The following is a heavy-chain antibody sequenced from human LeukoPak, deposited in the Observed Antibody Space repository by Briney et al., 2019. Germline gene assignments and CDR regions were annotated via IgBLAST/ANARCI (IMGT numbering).Heavy chain of an antibody. CDR2: IRGDGGEK. V-gene: IGHV3-7*01. Sequence: PGGSLRLSCAASGLTLSTYWMNWFRQTPGKGLEWVAKIRGDGGEKDHVASVKGRFTISRDNAKNSLYLQMNSLRVEDTAIYYCARGGAARPDFWGQGTLVTVSS. CDR3: ARGGAARPDF. J-gene: IGHJ4*02. D-gene: IGHD6-6*01. CDR1: GLTLSTYW.